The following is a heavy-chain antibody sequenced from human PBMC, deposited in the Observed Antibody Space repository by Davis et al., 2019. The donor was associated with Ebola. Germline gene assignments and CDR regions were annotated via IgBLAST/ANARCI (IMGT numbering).Heavy chain of an antibody. Sequence: MPSETLSLTCSVSGGSINTHHWSWIRQAPGKGLEWIGYIYDSVNTKYNPSLKSRVILSLDTSKNQVSLKLSSVTAADTAVYYCARGGTGYDYAFEYWGQGSLVSVSS. CDR3: ARGGTGYDYAFEY. V-gene: IGHV4-59*11. D-gene: IGHD5-12*01. CDR2: IYDSVNT. J-gene: IGHJ4*02. CDR1: GGSINTHH.